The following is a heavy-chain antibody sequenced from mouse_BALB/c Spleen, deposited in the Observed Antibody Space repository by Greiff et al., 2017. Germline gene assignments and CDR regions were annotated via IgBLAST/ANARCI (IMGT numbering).Heavy chain of an antibody. Sequence: DVMLVESGGGLVQPGGSLNLSCAASGFTFSSYGMSWVRQTPDKRLELVATINSNGGSTYYPDSVKGRFTISRDNAKNTLYLQMSSLKSEDTAMYYCARDGSWFAYWGQGTLVTVSA. CDR3: ARDGSWFAY. CDR1: GFTFSSYG. D-gene: IGHD2-2*01. V-gene: IGHV5-6-3*01. J-gene: IGHJ3*01. CDR2: INSNGGST.